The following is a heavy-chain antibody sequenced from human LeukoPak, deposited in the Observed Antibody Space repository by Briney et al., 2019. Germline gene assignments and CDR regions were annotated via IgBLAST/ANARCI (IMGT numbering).Heavy chain of an antibody. CDR3: AREREVVGEAFDI. D-gene: IGHD1-26*01. CDR2: ISSSSSYI. J-gene: IGHJ3*02. CDR1: GFTFSSYG. V-gene: IGHV3-21*01. Sequence: GGSLRLSCAASGFTFSSYGMSWVRQAPGEVLEWVSSISSSSSYIYYADSVKGRFTISRDNAKNSLYLQMNSLRAEDTAVYYCAREREVVGEAFDIWGQGTMVTVSS.